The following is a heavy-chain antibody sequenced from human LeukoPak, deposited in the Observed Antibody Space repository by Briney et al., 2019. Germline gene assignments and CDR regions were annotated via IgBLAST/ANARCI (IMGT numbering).Heavy chain of an antibody. V-gene: IGHV3-23*01. CDR2: INGRGDDT. J-gene: IGHJ4*02. CDR3: AKGHRSSSSFFDS. D-gene: IGHD6-19*01. Sequence: GGSLRLSCAAFSGFAMSWVRQAPGRELEWVSAINGRGDDTYYPDSVKGRFTISRDNSNNTLYLQMNSLRAEDTAVYYCAKGHRSSSSFFDSWGQGILVTVSS. CDR1: SGFA.